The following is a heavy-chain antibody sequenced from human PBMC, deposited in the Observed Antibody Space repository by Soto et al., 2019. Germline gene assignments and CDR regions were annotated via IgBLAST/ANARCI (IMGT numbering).Heavy chain of an antibody. V-gene: IGHV1-18*04. J-gene: IGHJ6*02. CDR2: VSAYNGNT. CDR3: ALGYCSSTSCSRPPYYYYYGMDV. D-gene: IGHD2-2*01. Sequence: GASVKVSCKASGYTFTGYYMHWVRQAPGQGLEWMGWVSAYNGNTNYAQKLQGRVTMTTDTSTSTAYMELRSLRSDDTAVYYCALGYCSSTSCSRPPYYYYYGMDVWGQGTTVTVSS. CDR1: GYTFTGYY.